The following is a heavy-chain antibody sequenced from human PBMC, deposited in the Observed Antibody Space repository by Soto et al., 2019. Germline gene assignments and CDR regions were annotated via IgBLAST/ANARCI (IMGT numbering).Heavy chain of an antibody. V-gene: IGHV3-30*18. CDR2: ISYDGSNK. J-gene: IGHJ4*01. CDR1: GFTFSSYG. Sequence: SLRLSCAASGFTFSSYGMHWVRQAPGKGLEWVAVISYDGSNKYYADSVKGRFTISRDNSKNTLYLQMNSLRAEDTAVYYCAKWITTYCSGGSCEDYCG. CDR3: AKWITTYCSGGSCEDY. D-gene: IGHD2-15*01.